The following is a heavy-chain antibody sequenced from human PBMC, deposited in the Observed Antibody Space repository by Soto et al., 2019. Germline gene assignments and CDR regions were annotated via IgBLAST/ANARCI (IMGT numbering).Heavy chain of an antibody. CDR3: ARFWRGPAAIYYYYGMDV. Sequence: ISSGGYYWSWIRQHPGKGLEWIGYIYYSGSTYYNPSLKSRVTISVDTSKNQFSLKLSSVTAADTAVYYCARFWRGPAAIYYYYGMDVWGQGTTVTVSS. V-gene: IGHV4-31*02. CDR1: ISSGGYY. D-gene: IGHD2-2*01. J-gene: IGHJ6*02. CDR2: IYYSGST.